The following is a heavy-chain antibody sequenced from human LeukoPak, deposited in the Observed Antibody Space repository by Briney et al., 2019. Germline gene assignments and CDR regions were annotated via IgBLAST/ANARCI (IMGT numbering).Heavy chain of an antibody. CDR1: GYRFDNFG. D-gene: IGHD4-17*01. J-gene: IGHJ4*02. CDR3: ARDSLGGDLTGECLY. CDR2: ISDYNGNT. V-gene: IGHV1-18*01. Sequence: ASVNVSCKAAGYRFDNFGLTWVRQAPGQGLEWMGWISDYNGNTHNAQKYRCRLTMTTDTSATTDYLELRSLKSDDTAVYDCARDSLGGDLTGECLYWGQGTLVTVSS.